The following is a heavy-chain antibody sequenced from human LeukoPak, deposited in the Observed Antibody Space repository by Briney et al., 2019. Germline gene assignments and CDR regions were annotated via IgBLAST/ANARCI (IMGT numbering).Heavy chain of an antibody. D-gene: IGHD5-18*01. Sequence: GRSLRLSCAASGFTFDDYAMHWVRQAPGKGLEWVSGISWNSGNIGYADSVKGRFTISRDNAKNSLYLQMNSLRAEDTALYYCAKGGDTVKGYSYGRLFDYWGQGTLVTVSS. CDR3: AKGGDTVKGYSYGRLFDY. J-gene: IGHJ4*02. CDR1: GFTFDDYA. V-gene: IGHV3-9*01. CDR2: ISWNSGNI.